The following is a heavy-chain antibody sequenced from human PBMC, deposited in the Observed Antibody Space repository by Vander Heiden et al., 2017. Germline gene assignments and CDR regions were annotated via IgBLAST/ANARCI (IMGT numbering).Heavy chain of an antibody. V-gene: IGHV3-23*01. J-gene: IGHJ5*02. D-gene: IGHD3-10*01. CDR3: ATRPYAEMVRGTLGWFDP. Sequence: QLLESGGGLVQPGGSLRLSCAASGFTFSTYAMTWVRQAPGKGLEWVSGVSGSGATTYYAGSVKGRFTISRDNSKNILYLQMNSLRAEDTAVYYCATRPYAEMVRGTLGWFDPWGQGTLVSVSS. CDR2: VSGSGATT. CDR1: GFTFSTYA.